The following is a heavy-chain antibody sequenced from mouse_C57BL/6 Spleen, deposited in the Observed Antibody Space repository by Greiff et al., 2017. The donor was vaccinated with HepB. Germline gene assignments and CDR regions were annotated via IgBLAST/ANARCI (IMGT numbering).Heavy chain of an antibody. CDR1: GSTFPSYW. Sequence: QVQLQQPGTELVKPGASVKLSCKASGSTFPSYWMHWVKQRPGQGLEWIGNINPSNGGTTYNEKFKSKATLTVDKSSSTAYMQLSSLTSEDSAVYYCARSNYYGSSYGYFDVWGTGTTVTVSS. CDR2: INPSNGGT. V-gene: IGHV1-53*01. D-gene: IGHD1-1*01. CDR3: ARSNYYGSSYGYFDV. J-gene: IGHJ1*03.